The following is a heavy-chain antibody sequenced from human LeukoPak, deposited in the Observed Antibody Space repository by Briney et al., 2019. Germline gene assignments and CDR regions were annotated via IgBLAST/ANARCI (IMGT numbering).Heavy chain of an antibody. Sequence: ASVKVSCKASGYTFTAYYMHWVRQAPGQGLEWMGRINPNTGDTIYAQNFQGRVTVTRDTSISTAYMELSRLRSDDTAVYYCACWGGGNQGHWGQGTLVTVSS. CDR3: ACWGGGNQGH. D-gene: IGHD4-23*01. V-gene: IGHV1-2*06. CDR1: GYTFTAYY. CDR2: INPNTGDT. J-gene: IGHJ4*02.